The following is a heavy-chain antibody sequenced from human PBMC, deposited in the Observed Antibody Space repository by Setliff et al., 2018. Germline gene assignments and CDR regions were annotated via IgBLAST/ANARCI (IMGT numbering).Heavy chain of an antibody. V-gene: IGHV3-53*05. CDR2: INGDATIA. CDR1: GLTVSAND. CDR3: STELGE. D-gene: IGHD3-16*01. Sequence: GGSLRLSCAASGLTVSANDMSWVRQAPGKGLEWVSRINGDATIANYADSVKGRFTISRDNSENTLFLQMTSLRPEDTGVYYCSTELGEWGQGTPVTVSS. J-gene: IGHJ4*02.